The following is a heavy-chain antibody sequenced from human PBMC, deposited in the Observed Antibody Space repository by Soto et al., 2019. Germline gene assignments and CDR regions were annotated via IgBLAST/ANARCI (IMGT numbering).Heavy chain of an antibody. CDR2: ISSSSSTI. D-gene: IGHD1-7*01. V-gene: IGHV3-48*01. J-gene: IGHJ4*02. CDR3: ARGHGNYARFDY. CDR1: GFTFSSYS. Sequence: EVQLVESGGGLVQPGGSLRLSCAASGFTFSSYSMNWVRQAPGKGLEWGSYISSSSSTIYYAESVKGRFTISRDNAKNSLYLQMNSLRAEDTAVYYCARGHGNYARFDYWGQGSLVTVSS.